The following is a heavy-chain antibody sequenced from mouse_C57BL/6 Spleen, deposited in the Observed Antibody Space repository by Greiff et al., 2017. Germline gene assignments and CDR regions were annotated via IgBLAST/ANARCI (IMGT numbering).Heavy chain of an antibody. CDR3: ARNRRDGAMDY. CDR2: INPSSGYT. J-gene: IGHJ4*01. V-gene: IGHV1-4*01. Sequence: QVQLQQSGAELARPGASVKMSCKASGYTFTSYTMHWVKQRPGQGLEWIGYINPSSGYTKYNQKFKDKATLTADKSSSTAYMQLSSLTSEDSAVYYCARNRRDGAMDYWGQGTSVTVSS. CDR1: GYTFTSYT. D-gene: IGHD3-3*01.